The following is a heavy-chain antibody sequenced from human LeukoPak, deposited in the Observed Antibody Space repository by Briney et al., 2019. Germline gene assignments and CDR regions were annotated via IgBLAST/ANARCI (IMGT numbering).Heavy chain of an antibody. D-gene: IGHD3-22*01. Sequence: SETLSLTCTVSGYSISSGYHWGWIRQPPGKGLEWIGSIYHSGSTYYNPSLKSRVTISVDTSKNQFSLKLSSVTAADTAVYYCASSYYDSSGYDDYWGQGTLVTVSS. V-gene: IGHV4-38-2*02. J-gene: IGHJ4*02. CDR2: IYHSGST. CDR3: ASSYYDSSGYDDY. CDR1: GYSISSGYH.